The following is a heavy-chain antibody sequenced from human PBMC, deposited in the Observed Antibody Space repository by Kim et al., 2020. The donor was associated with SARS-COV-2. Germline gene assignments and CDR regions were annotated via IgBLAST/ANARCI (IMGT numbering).Heavy chain of an antibody. CDR1: GYTFTGYY. Sequence: ASVKVSCKASGYTFTGYYMHWVRQAPGQGLEWMGRINPNSGGTNYAQKFQGRVTMTRDTSISTAYMELSRLRSDDTAVYYCARDPSYDFWSGGVYYFDYWGQGTLVTVSS. D-gene: IGHD3-3*01. CDR2: INPNSGGT. J-gene: IGHJ4*02. CDR3: ARDPSYDFWSGGVYYFDY. V-gene: IGHV1-2*06.